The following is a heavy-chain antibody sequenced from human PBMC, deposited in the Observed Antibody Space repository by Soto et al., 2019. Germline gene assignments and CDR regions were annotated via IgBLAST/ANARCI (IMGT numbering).Heavy chain of an antibody. CDR3: ARSFSDSYYDLDF. D-gene: IGHD1-26*01. CDR2: INSDGSST. J-gene: IGHJ4*02. V-gene: IGHV3-74*01. Sequence: PGGSLRLSCAASGFTFSSYWMHWVRQAPGKGLVWVSRINSDGSSTSYADSVKGRFTISRDNAKNTLYLQMNILKIEDTAFYYCARSFSDSYYDLDFWGQGTLVTVSS. CDR1: GFTFSSYW.